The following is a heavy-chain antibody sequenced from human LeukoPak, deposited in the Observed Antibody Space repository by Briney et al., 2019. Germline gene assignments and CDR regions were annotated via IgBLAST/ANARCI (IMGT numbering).Heavy chain of an antibody. Sequence: PGGSLRLSCAAAGFTFSTYGMSWVRQAPGKGLVWVSRISSDGTIISYADSVKGRFTISRDNAKNSLYLQMNSLRAEDTAVYYCAELGITMIGGVWGKGTTVTISS. CDR2: ISSDGTII. V-gene: IGHV3-48*04. D-gene: IGHD3-10*02. CDR1: GFTFSTYG. J-gene: IGHJ6*04. CDR3: AELGITMIGGV.